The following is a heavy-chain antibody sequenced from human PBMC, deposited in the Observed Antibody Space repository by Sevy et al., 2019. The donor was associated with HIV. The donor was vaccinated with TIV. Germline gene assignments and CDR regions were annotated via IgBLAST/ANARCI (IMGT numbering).Heavy chain of an antibody. CDR3: ARVVAYCSGGSCFPGYYYGMDV. CDR2: ISSSSRYI. D-gene: IGHD2-15*01. J-gene: IGHJ6*02. V-gene: IGHV3-21*01. CDR1: GFTFSNYN. Sequence: GGSLRLSCAASGFTFSNYNMNWVRQAPGKGLEWVSSISSSSRYIYYPDSMKGRFIISRDNAKNSLYLKMNSLGAEDTAVYYCARVVAYCSGGSCFPGYYYGMDVWGQGTTVTVSS.